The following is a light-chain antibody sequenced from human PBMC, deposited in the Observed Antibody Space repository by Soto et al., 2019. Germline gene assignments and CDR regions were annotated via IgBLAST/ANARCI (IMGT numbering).Light chain of an antibody. J-gene: IGKJ4*01. Sequence: EIVLTQSPGTLSLSPGERATLSCRASQSVSSTYIAWYQQKPGQAPRLLIYGASSRATGIPDRFSGRGSGTDFTLTIIRLEPEDFAVYYCQQYGSSPLTFGGGTKVDIK. CDR2: GAS. V-gene: IGKV3-20*01. CDR1: QSVSSTY. CDR3: QQYGSSPLT.